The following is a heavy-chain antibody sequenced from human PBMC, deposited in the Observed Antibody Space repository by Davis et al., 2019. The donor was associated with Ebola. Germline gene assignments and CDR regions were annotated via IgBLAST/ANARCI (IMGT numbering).Heavy chain of an antibody. CDR2: IYPGDSDT. D-gene: IGHD3-10*01. J-gene: IGHJ6*02. CDR3: ARPFGEAGMDV. V-gene: IGHV5-51*01. CDR1: GYSFTSYW. Sequence: GESLKISCKGSGYSFTSYWNGWVRQMPGKGLEWMGIIYPGDSDTRYSPSFQGKVTISAAKSISTAYLQWSSLKASDTDLYYCARPFGEAGMDVWGQGTTVTVSS.